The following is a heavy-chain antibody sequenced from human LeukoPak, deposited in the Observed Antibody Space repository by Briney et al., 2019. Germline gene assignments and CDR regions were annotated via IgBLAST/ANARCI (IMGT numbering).Heavy chain of an antibody. D-gene: IGHD2-21*01. J-gene: IGHJ2*01. CDR1: GFTFNAFA. CDR3: AQDIGPQVGIDWYFDL. Sequence: GGSLRLSCAASGFTFNAFAMHWVRQLPGKGLEWVSGINGNSAAIGYAASVKGRFTISRDNAKNSLYLQMNSLRPEDMGLYYCAQDIGPQVGIDWYFDLWGRGNLVTVSS. CDR2: INGNSAAI. V-gene: IGHV3-9*03.